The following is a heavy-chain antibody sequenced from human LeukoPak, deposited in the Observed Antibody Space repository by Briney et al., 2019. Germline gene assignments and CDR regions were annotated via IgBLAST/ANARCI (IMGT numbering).Heavy chain of an antibody. CDR1: GYNFPIYW. Sequence: GESLQISCQGSGYNFPIYWIGWVRQMPGQGLEWMGIIYPDDSNTIYGPSFQGQVTISADKSINTAYLEWSSLKASDTAIYYCARTPLDDYGDYLDYFDYWGQGTLVTVSS. J-gene: IGHJ4*02. CDR2: IYPDDSNT. D-gene: IGHD4-17*01. CDR3: ARTPLDDYGDYLDYFDY. V-gene: IGHV5-51*01.